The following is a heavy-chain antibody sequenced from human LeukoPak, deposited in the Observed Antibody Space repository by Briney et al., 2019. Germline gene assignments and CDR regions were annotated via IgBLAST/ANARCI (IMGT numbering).Heavy chain of an antibody. CDR2: IYYSGST. CDR1: GDSISSSYSY. V-gene: IGHV4-39*07. D-gene: IGHD3-10*01. CDR3: AKPSNYYGSATDAFDF. J-gene: IGHJ3*01. Sequence: PSETLSLTCTVSGDSISSSYSYWGWIRQPPGKGLEWIGNIYYSGSTYYNPSLKSRVTISVDTSKNHFSLKLNSVTAADTAVYYCAKPSNYYGSATDAFDFWGQGTMVTVSS.